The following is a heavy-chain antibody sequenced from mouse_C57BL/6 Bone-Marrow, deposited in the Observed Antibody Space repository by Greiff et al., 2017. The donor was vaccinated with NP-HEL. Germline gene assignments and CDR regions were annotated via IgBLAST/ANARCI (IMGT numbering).Heavy chain of an antibody. CDR1: GFNIKDYY. CDR3: TTGCYGKEGY. J-gene: IGHJ2*01. CDR2: IDPEDGDT. V-gene: IGHV14-1*01. D-gene: IGHD2-1*01. Sequence: EVQLQESGAELVRPGASVTLSCTASGFNIKDYYMHWVKQRPEQGLEWIGRIDPEDGDTEYAPKFQGKATMPADTSSNTAYLQLSSLTSEDTAVYYCTTGCYGKEGYWGQGTTLTVSS.